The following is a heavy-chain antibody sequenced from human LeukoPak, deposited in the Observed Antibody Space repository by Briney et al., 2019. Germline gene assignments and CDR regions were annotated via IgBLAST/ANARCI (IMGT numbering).Heavy chain of an antibody. CDR2: IIPIFGTA. V-gene: IGHV1-69*13. D-gene: IGHD5-24*01. Sequence: RASVKVSCKASGGTFSSYAISWVRQAPGQGLEWMGGIIPIFGTANYAQKFQGRVTITADESTSTAYMELSSLRSEDTAVYYCARAFRMYNYLPAIDYWGQGTLVTVSS. CDR1: GGTFSSYA. J-gene: IGHJ4*02. CDR3: ARAFRMYNYLPAIDY.